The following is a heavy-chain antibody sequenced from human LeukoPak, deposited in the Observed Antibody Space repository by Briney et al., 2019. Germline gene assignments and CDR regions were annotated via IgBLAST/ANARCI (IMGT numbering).Heavy chain of an antibody. D-gene: IGHD6-13*01. Sequence: GGSLRLSCAAAGFTFSSYSMNWVRQAPGKGLEWVSSISSSSSYIYYADSVKGRFTISRDNAKNSLYLQMNSLRAEDTAVYYCARDSAGDAFDIWGQGTMVTVSS. CDR1: GFTFSSYS. V-gene: IGHV3-21*01. CDR3: ARDSAGDAFDI. J-gene: IGHJ3*02. CDR2: ISSSSSYI.